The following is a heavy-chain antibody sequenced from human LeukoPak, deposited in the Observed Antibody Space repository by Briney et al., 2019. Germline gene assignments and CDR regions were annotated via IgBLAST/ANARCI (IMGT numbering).Heavy chain of an antibody. D-gene: IGHD2-2*01. V-gene: IGHV3-30*02. J-gene: IGHJ6*03. CDR1: GFTFSSYG. Sequence: GGSLRLSCAASGFTFSSYGMHWVRQAPGKGLEWVAFIRYDGSNKYYADSVKGRFTISRDNSKNTLFLQMNSLRAEDTAVYYCAKGRYCSSTSCYQFNYMDVWGKGTTVTISS. CDR3: AKGRYCSSTSCYQFNYMDV. CDR2: IRYDGSNK.